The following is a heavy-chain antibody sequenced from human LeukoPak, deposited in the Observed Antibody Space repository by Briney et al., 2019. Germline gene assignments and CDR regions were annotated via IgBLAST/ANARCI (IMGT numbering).Heavy chain of an antibody. J-gene: IGHJ6*03. V-gene: IGHV3-11*01. CDR1: GFTFSDYY. D-gene: IGHD4-11*01. CDR3: ARATITTFNYYYYYYMDV. Sequence: GGSLRLSCAASGFTFSDYYMSWIRQAPGKGLEWVSYISSSGSTTYYADSVKGRFTISRDNSKNTLYLQMNSLRAEDTAVYYCARATITTFNYYYYYYMDVWGKGTTVTVSS. CDR2: ISSSGSTT.